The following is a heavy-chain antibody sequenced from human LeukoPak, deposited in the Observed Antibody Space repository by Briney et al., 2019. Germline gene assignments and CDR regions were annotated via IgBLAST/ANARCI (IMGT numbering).Heavy chain of an antibody. J-gene: IGHJ4*02. Sequence: GASVTVSCKPSVYTFTHFGMSWVGQAPGQGLEWMASISAYNGDTNYAHNLQGRVTVTTDTSTSTAYMELRSLRSDDTAVYYCARGRPSDYWGQGTLVTVSS. CDR1: VYTFTHFG. CDR2: ISAYNGDT. V-gene: IGHV1-18*01. CDR3: ARGRPSDY.